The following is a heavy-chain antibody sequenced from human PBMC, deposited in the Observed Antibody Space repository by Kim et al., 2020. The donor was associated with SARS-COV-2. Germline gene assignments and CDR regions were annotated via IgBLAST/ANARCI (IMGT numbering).Heavy chain of an antibody. D-gene: IGHD6-19*01. CDR3: ARAYSSGWAYFDY. J-gene: IGHJ4*02. V-gene: IGHV3-21*01. Sequence: AGSVKGPSTISRDNTKHSMYLQMNSLRDEDTAVYYCARAYSSGWAYFDYWGQGTLVTVSS.